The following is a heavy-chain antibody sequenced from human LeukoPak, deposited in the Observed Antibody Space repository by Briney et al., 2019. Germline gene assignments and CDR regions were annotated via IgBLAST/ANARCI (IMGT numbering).Heavy chain of an antibody. Sequence: GGSLRLSCAASGFTFDDYAMHWVRQAPGKGLEWVSGISWNSGSIGYADSVKGRFTISRDNAKNSLYLQMNSLRAEDTAVYYCARRHSAYYFDYWGQGTLVTVSS. D-gene: IGHD3-16*01. V-gene: IGHV3-9*01. CDR1: GFTFDDYA. CDR3: ARRHSAYYFDY. CDR2: ISWNSGSI. J-gene: IGHJ4*02.